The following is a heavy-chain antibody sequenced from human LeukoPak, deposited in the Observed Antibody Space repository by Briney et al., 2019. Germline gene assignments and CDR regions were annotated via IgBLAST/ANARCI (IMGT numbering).Heavy chain of an antibody. CDR1: GFTFSSYG. Sequence: PGGSLRLSCAASGFTFSSYGMHWVRQAPGKGLEWVAFIRYDGSNKYYADSVKGRFTISRDNSKNTLYLQMNSLRAEDTAVYYCARDLPFSRGSSSLHWGQGTLVTVSS. V-gene: IGHV3-30*02. D-gene: IGHD6-6*01. J-gene: IGHJ4*02. CDR3: ARDLPFSRGSSSLH. CDR2: IRYDGSNK.